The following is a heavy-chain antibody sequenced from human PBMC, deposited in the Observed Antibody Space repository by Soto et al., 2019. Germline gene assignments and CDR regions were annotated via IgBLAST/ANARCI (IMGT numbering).Heavy chain of an antibody. CDR2: ISGSGGST. Sequence: LRLSCAASGFTFSSYAMSWVRQAPGKGLEWVSAISGSGGSTYYADSVKGRFTISRDNSKNTLYLHMNSLRAEDTAVYYCAKSEYYDFWSGYLAPDYWGQGTLATVSS. J-gene: IGHJ4*02. D-gene: IGHD3-3*01. CDR1: GFTFSSYA. V-gene: IGHV3-23*01. CDR3: AKSEYYDFWSGYLAPDY.